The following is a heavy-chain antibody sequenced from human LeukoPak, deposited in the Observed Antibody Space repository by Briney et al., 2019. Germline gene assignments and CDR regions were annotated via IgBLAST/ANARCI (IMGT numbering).Heavy chain of an antibody. J-gene: IGHJ4*02. D-gene: IGHD4-17*01. CDR3: ARESYGEEDN. V-gene: IGHV4-59*11. Sequence: SETLSLTGTVSGGSISGQYWSLIRQPPGKGLEWIGYIYYTGITKYNPSLKSRVTISVDTSKNQFSLRLTSVTAADTAVYYCARESYGEEDNWGQGTLVTVSS. CDR1: GGSISGQY. CDR2: IYYTGIT.